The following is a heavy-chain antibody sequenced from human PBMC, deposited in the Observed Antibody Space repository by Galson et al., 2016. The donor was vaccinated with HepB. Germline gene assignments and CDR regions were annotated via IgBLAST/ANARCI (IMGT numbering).Heavy chain of an antibody. Sequence: SLRLSCAASGFTFRSYGMHWVRQAPGKGLEWVAATSFDGRNKYYADSVKDRFTLSRDNSKNTLHLQMNSLRAEDTAVYYCARIYYEILTGLTPWYYFDYWGQGLLVTVSS. D-gene: IGHD3-9*01. CDR3: ARIYYEILTGLTPWYYFDY. J-gene: IGHJ4*02. V-gene: IGHV3-33*08. CDR2: TSFDGRNK. CDR1: GFTFRSYG.